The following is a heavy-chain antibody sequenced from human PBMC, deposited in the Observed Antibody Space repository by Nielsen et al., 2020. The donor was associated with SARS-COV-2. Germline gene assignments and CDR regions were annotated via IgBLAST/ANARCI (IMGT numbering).Heavy chain of an antibody. V-gene: IGHV4-59*08. J-gene: IGHJ4*02. CDR2: IYYSGST. CDR1: GGSISSYY. D-gene: IGHD1-26*01. CDR3: ARLVGATTMGPEYYFDY. Sequence: SETLSLTCTVSGGSISSYYWSWIRQPPGKGLEWIGYIYYSGSTNYNPSLKSRVTISVDTSKNQFSLKLSSVTAADTAVYYCARLVGATTMGPEYYFDYWGQGTLVTVSS.